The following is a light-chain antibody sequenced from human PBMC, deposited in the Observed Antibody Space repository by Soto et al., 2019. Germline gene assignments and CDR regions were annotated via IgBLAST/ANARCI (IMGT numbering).Light chain of an antibody. CDR1: QSVSRW. V-gene: IGKV1-5*03. CDR3: QQYTDNWT. Sequence: DIQMTQSPSTLSASVGDRVTITCRARQSVSRWLAWYQEKPGKAPKLLIYKASTLESGVPSRFSGSGSGTEFTLAISSLQPDDSATYYCQQYTDNWTFGQGTKVDIK. CDR2: KAS. J-gene: IGKJ1*01.